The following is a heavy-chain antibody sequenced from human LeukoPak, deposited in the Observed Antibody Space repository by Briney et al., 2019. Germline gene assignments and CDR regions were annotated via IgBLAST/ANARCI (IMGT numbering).Heavy chain of an antibody. Sequence: SETLSLTCTVSGGSISSYFWSWVRQPPGKGLGWSGYIYYSGSTTYNPSLTRRVTISLDTSKNQFSLKLSSVTAVDTAVYYCARSYSGYDSFDYWGQGTLVTVSS. CDR1: GGSISSYF. CDR3: ARSYSGYDSFDY. V-gene: IGHV4-59*01. CDR2: IYYSGST. D-gene: IGHD5-12*01. J-gene: IGHJ4*02.